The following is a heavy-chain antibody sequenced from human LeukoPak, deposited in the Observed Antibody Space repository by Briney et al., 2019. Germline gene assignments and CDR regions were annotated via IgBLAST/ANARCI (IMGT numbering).Heavy chain of an antibody. V-gene: IGHV1-2*04. CDR2: INPNSGGT. D-gene: IGHD6-13*01. J-gene: IGHJ4*02. CDR3: AREAAAEPPHWDY. Sequence: ASVKVSCKASGYTFTGYYMHWVRQAPGQGLEWMGWINPNSGGTNYAQKFQGWVTMTRDTSISTAYMELSRLRSDDTAVYYCAREAAAEPPHWDYWGQGTLVTVSS. CDR1: GYTFTGYY.